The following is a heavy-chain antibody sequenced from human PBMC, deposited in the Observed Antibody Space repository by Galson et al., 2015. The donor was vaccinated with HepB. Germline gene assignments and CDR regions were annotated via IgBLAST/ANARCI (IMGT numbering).Heavy chain of an antibody. CDR3: AKASELWSRGDYFDY. CDR1: GFTFSSYA. Sequence: SLRLSCAASGFTFSSYAMSWVRQAPGKGLEWVSAISGSGGSTYYADSVKGRFTISRDNSKNTLYLQMNSLRAEDTAVYYCAKASELWSRGDYFDYWGQGTLVTVSS. J-gene: IGHJ4*02. V-gene: IGHV3-23*01. D-gene: IGHD5-18*01. CDR2: ISGSGGST.